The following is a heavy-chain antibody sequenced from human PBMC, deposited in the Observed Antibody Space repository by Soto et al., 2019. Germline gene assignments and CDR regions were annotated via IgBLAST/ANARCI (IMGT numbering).Heavy chain of an antibody. CDR1: GFTFSSYA. CDR3: ARPLWRDDYNWGYFDL. J-gene: IGHJ2*01. CDR2: ISYDGSNK. V-gene: IGHV3-30-3*01. D-gene: IGHD4-4*01. Sequence: GGSLRLSCAASGFTFSSYAMHWVRQAPGKGLEWVAVISYDGSNKYYADSVKGRFTISRDNAKNTLYLQMNSLRAEDTAVYYCARPLWRDDYNWGYFDLWGRGTLVTVSS.